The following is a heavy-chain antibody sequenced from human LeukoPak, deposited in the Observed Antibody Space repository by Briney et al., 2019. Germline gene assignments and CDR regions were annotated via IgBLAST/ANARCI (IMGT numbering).Heavy chain of an antibody. CDR1: GGSISSYY. Sequence: PSETPSLTCTVSGGSISSYYWSWIRQPPGKGLEWIGYIYYSGTTNYNPSLKSRVTISVDTSKNQFSLKLSSATAADTAVYYCARGVYIAAAQYGYWGQGTLVTVSS. CDR2: IYYSGTT. V-gene: IGHV4-59*01. D-gene: IGHD6-13*01. CDR3: ARGVYIAAAQYGY. J-gene: IGHJ4*02.